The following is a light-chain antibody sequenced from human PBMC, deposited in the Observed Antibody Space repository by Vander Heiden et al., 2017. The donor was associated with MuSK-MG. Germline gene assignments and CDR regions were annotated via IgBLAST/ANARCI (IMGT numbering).Light chain of an antibody. Sequence: DIQMSQSPSSLSASVGDTVTITCRSSQDIRRFLNWYQQKPGTAPRLLLFSTSDLKSGVPPRFSGRGTGTYFSLTISSLQPEDFATYYCQQGYDIPFTFGPGT. V-gene: IGKV1-39*01. CDR2: STS. CDR3: QQGYDIPFT. J-gene: IGKJ3*01. CDR1: QDIRRF.